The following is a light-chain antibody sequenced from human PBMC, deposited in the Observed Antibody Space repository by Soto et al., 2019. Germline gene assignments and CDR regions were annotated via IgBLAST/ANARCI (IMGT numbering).Light chain of an antibody. Sequence: IVLTQSPATLSVSPGEKATLSCRASQSVSVNLAWYQQKAGQAPRLLIHSASTRATGIPARFSGSGSGTEFTLTISSLQSEDFGVYFCQQYYDWLSWTFGQGTKVDSK. CDR3: QQYYDWLSWT. V-gene: IGKV3-15*01. CDR1: QSVSVN. J-gene: IGKJ1*01. CDR2: SAS.